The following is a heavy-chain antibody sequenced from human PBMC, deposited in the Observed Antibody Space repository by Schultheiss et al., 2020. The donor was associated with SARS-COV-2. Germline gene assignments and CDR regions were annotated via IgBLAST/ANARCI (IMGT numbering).Heavy chain of an antibody. V-gene: IGHV1-18*01. D-gene: IGHD3-3*01. Sequence: ASVKVSCKASGYTFTSYAMHWVRQAPGQGLEWMGWISAYNGNTNYAQKLQGRVTMTTDTSTSTAYMELRSLRSDDTAVYYCARGKSTRFLEWLSISEYFQHWGQGTLVTVSS. CDR2: ISAYNGNT. J-gene: IGHJ1*01. CDR3: ARGKSTRFLEWLSISEYFQH. CDR1: GYTFTSYA.